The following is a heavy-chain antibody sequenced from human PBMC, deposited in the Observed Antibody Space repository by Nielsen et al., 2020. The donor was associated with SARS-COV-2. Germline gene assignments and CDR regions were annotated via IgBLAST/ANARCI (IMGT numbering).Heavy chain of an antibody. D-gene: IGHD5-24*01. Sequence: GESLKISCAASGFSVSSHDMNWVRQAPGKGLQWVSLIYSDGSTKYADSVKGRFTISRDNSRNTVYLQMNSLRPEDTAVYYCARSAADGYSDYWGQGTLVTVSS. CDR3: ARSAADGYSDY. V-gene: IGHV3-53*01. CDR1: GFSVSSHD. CDR2: IYSDGST. J-gene: IGHJ4*02.